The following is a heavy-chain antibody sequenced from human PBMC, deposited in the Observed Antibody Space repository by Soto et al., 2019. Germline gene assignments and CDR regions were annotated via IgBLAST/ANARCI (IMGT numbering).Heavy chain of an antibody. V-gene: IGHV4-4*07. D-gene: IGHD5-18*01. CDR2: IYTSWST. CDR3: AREYSSDGRHDS. CDR1: GCSISSYD. Sequence: SAESLSLTCAVSGCSISSYDWSWVRQPAGKGLEWIGRIYTSWSTNYNPTLKSRVTMSVDTSKNQFSLKLSSVTAADTAVYYCAREYSSDGRHDSWGQGTLVTVSS. J-gene: IGHJ4*02.